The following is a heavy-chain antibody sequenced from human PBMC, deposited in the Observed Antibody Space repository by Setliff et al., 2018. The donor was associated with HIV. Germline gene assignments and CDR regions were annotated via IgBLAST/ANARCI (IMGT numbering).Heavy chain of an antibody. CDR2: INFSGTT. CDR1: RGPFSGYF. J-gene: IGHJ3*02. CDR3: ARVFPPIRGAPFGTPPGAFDI. D-gene: IGHD2-15*01. Sequence: SETLSLTCGVFRGPFSGYFWSWIRQSPGRGLEWIGEINFSGTTNYNPSLRSRVTMSVDTSKSQLSLKLTSVTAADTAVYYCARVFPPIRGAPFGTPPGAFDIWGQGTMVTVSS. V-gene: IGHV4-34*10.